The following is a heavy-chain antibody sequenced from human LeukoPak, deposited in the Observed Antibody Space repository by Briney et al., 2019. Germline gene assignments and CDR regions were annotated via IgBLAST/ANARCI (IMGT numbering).Heavy chain of an antibody. CDR2: LSKSGNT. V-gene: IGHV4-59*01. D-gene: IGHD3-9*01. CDR3: ARARYVNSFYAFDI. Sequence: KPSETLSLTCAVYGGSFSGYYWSWIRLPPGKGLEWFGYLSKSGNTNYSPSLKSRVTIFGDTSKNQFFLKLSSVTAVDTAVYYCARARYVNSFYAFDIWGQGTLVTVSS. CDR1: GGSFSGYY. J-gene: IGHJ3*02.